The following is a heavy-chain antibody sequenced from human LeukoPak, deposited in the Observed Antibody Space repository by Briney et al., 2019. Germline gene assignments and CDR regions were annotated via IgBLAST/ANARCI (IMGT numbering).Heavy chain of an antibody. J-gene: IGHJ6*02. CDR3: ARDRDVPAIGMDV. CDR2: ISSSSSYM. CDR1: GFTFSSYT. Sequence: GGSLRLSCAASGFTFSSYTMNWVRQAPGKGLEWVSSISSSSSYMYYADSVKGRFTISRDNAKNSLYLQMNSLRAEGTAVYCCARDRDVPAIGMDVWGQGTTVTVSS. V-gene: IGHV3-21*06.